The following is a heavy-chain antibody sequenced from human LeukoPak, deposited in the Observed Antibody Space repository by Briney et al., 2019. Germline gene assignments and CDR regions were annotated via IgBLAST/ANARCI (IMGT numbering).Heavy chain of an antibody. J-gene: IGHJ6*03. Sequence: PSETLSLTXTVSGGSISSSNYYWGWIRQPPGKGLEWIGTIYYSGTTYYNPSLESRVTISEDTSKNQFSLTLRSVTAADTAVYYCARQISDYYYYYMDVWGKGTTVTVSS. V-gene: IGHV4-39*01. D-gene: IGHD3-10*01. CDR3: ARQISDYYYYYMDV. CDR1: GGSISSSNYY. CDR2: IYYSGTT.